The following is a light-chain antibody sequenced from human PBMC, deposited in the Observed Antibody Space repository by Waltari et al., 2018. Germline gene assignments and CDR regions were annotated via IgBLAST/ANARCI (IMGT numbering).Light chain of an antibody. CDR2: QNN. V-gene: IGLV3-1*01. CDR3: QAWDSSTGV. Sequence: SYELTQPPSVSVSPVQTASITCSGDRLKNKVACWYQQTSGQSPLQVFYQNNQRPSGIPERFSGSNSGNTATLTISGTQAMDEADYYCQAWDSSTGVFGGGTRLTVL. J-gene: IGLJ2*01. CDR1: RLKNKV.